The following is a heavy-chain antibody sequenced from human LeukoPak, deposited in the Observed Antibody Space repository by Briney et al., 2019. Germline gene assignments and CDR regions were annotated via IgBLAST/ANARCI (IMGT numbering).Heavy chain of an antibody. Sequence: ASVKVSCKASGYTFTSYGISWVRQAPGQGLEWMGWISAYNGNTNYAQKLQGRVTMTTDTSTSTAYMELRSLRSDDTAVYYCARITMVRGVIFDWYFDLWGRGTLVTVSS. J-gene: IGHJ2*01. CDR3: ARITMVRGVIFDWYFDL. CDR2: ISAYNGNT. V-gene: IGHV1-18*01. CDR1: GYTFTSYG. D-gene: IGHD3-10*01.